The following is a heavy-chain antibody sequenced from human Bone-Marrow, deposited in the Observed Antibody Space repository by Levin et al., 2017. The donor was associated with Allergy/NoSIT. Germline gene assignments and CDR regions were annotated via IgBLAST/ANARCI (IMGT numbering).Heavy chain of an antibody. CDR2: IMPMFGSA. J-gene: IGHJ4*02. Sequence: SVKVSCKTSGSSFVTHTITWVRQAPGQGLEWMGRIMPMFGSADYGRKFQDRLTITADKATTTAYMELTSLTSEDTAMYCCAFGSYGPIDYWGQGTLIIVSS. D-gene: IGHD3-16*01. CDR1: GSSFVTHT. V-gene: IGHV1-69*06. CDR3: AFGSYGPIDY.